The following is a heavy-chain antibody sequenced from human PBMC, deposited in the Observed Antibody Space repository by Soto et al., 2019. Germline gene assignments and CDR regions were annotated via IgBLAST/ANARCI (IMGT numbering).Heavy chain of an antibody. Sequence: QVQLVQSGAEVKKPGASVRVACKASGYTFTKYGISWVRQAPGQGLEWIGWISAYNGDTIYAQQLQGRVTMTTDTSTSTAYMELRSLRSDDTDMYFCARVPSYLPEDYWGQGTLVTVSS. CDR2: ISAYNGDT. V-gene: IGHV1-18*01. J-gene: IGHJ4*02. CDR3: ARVPSYLPEDY. CDR1: GYTFTKYG.